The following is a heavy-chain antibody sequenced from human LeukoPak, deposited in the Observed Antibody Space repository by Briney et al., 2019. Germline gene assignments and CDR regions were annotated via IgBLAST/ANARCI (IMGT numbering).Heavy chain of an antibody. Sequence: GASVKVSCKASGFTFTSSAMQWVRQARGQRLEWIGWIVVGSGNTNYAQKFQERVTITRDMSTSTAYMELSSLRSEDTAVYYCAAGRGSGYGLFDIWGQGPMATVSS. CDR1: GFTFTSSA. CDR2: IVVGSGNT. V-gene: IGHV1-58*02. D-gene: IGHD3-22*01. J-gene: IGHJ3*02. CDR3: AAGRGSGYGLFDI.